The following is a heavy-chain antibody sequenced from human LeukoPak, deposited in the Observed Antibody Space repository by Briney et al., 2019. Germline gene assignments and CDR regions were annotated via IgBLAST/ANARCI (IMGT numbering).Heavy chain of an antibody. CDR3: ARHYTLSYYFAY. CDR2: IYYSGST. D-gene: IGHD4-11*01. CDR1: GGSISSSSYY. J-gene: IGHJ4*02. Sequence: PSETLSLTCTVSGGSISSSSYYWGWIRQPPGKGLEWIGSIYYSGSTYYNPSLKSRVTISVDTSKNQFSLKLSSVTAADTAVYYCARHYTLSYYFAYWGQGTLVTVSS. V-gene: IGHV4-39*01.